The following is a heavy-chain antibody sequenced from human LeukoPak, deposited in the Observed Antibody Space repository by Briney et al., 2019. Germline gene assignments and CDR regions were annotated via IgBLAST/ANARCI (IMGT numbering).Heavy chain of an antibody. J-gene: IGHJ6*03. Sequence: ASVKVSCKASGYTFTSYDINWVRQAPGQGLEWMGWMNPNSGNTGYAQKFQGRVTMTRNTSISTAYMELSSLRSEDTAVYYCARGEGSSSWYLYYYMDVWGKGTTVTVSS. D-gene: IGHD6-13*01. V-gene: IGHV1-8*01. CDR2: MNPNSGNT. CDR1: GYTFTSYD. CDR3: ARGEGSSSWYLYYYMDV.